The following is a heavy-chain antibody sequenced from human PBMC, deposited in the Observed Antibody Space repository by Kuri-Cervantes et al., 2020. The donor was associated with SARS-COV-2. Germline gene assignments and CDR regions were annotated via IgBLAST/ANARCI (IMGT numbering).Heavy chain of an antibody. V-gene: IGHV1-69*13. CDR1: GYTFTSYD. CDR2: IIPIFGTA. CDR3: ASSDKWSDFDY. D-gene: IGHD2-15*01. Sequence: SVKVTCKASGYTFTSYDINWVRQATGQGLEWMGGIIPIFGTANYAQKFQGRVTITADESTSTAYMELRSLRSDDTAVYYCASSDKWSDFDYWGQGTLVTVSS. J-gene: IGHJ4*02.